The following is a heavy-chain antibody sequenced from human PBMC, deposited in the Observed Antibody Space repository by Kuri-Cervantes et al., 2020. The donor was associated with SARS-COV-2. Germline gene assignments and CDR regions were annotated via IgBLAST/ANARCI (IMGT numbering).Heavy chain of an antibody. CDR1: DGSFRGYY. V-gene: IGHV4-34*01. Sequence: SETLSLTCTVVDGSFRGYYWSWIRQPPGKRLEWLGASDHSGGTSYSPSLKSRVTMSLDTAKNEFSLKLSSVTAADTAVYYCVKGGARITNSGVVIANWFDPWGQGTLVTVSS. CDR3: VKGGARITNSGVVIANWFDP. J-gene: IGHJ5*02. CDR2: SDHSGGT. D-gene: IGHD3-3*01.